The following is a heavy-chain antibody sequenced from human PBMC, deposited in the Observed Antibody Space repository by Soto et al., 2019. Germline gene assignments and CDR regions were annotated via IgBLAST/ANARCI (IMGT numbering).Heavy chain of an antibody. CDR3: AHRQRTVYFDY. CDR1: GFSITTRAMC. V-gene: IGHV2-5*08. J-gene: IGHJ4*02. Sequence: SGPTLVNPTQTLTLTCTFSGFSITTRAMCVSWIRQPPGKALEWLALTYWDDDKRYSPSLKSRLTITKDTSKNQVVLTMTNMDPVDTATYYCAHRQRTVYFDYWGQGTLVTVSS. CDR2: TYWDDDK. D-gene: IGHD4-17*01.